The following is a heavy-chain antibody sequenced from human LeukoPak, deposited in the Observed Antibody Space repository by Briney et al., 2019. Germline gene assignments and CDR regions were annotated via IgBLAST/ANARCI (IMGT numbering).Heavy chain of an antibody. CDR3: AKDDGRIAVAGTYTY. CDR2: ISGSGGST. V-gene: IGHV3-23*01. CDR1: GFTFSSYA. J-gene: IGHJ4*02. D-gene: IGHD6-19*01. Sequence: GGSLRLSCAVSGFTFSSYAMSWVRQAPGKGLEWVSAISGSGGSTYYADSVKGRFTISRDNSKNTLYLQMNSLRVEDTAVYYCAKDDGRIAVAGTYTYWGQGTLVTVSS.